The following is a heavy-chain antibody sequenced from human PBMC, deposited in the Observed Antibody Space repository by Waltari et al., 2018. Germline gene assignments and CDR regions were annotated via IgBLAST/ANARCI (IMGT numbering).Heavy chain of an antibody. Sequence: QVQLVQSGAEVKKPGSSVKVSCTASGGTFSSCAISWVRRAPGQGLEWMGGIIPIFGTANYAQKFQGRVTITADESTSTAYMELSSLRSEDTAVYYCARDVATTDYYYYYGMDVWGQGTTVTVSS. V-gene: IGHV1-69*12. CDR1: GGTFSSCA. J-gene: IGHJ6*02. D-gene: IGHD5-12*01. CDR3: ARDVATTDYYYYYGMDV. CDR2: IIPIFGTA.